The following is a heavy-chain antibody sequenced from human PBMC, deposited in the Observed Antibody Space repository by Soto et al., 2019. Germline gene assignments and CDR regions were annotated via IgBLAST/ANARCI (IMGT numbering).Heavy chain of an antibody. V-gene: IGHV4-59*11. D-gene: IGHD6-13*01. Sequence: QVQVQESGPGLVKPSETLSLTCTVSGGSSSNQYWSWIRQSPGKGLEWIANIYHSGTTNYNLSLKGRVTISIDSSKNQVSLKLNSVTAADTAVHYCARGGYRTLAWFDPWGQGTLVTVSS. CDR1: GGSSSNQY. CDR2: IYHSGTT. CDR3: ARGGYRTLAWFDP. J-gene: IGHJ5*02.